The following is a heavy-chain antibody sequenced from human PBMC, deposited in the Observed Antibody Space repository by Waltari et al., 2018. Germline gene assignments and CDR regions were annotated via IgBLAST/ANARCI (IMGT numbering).Heavy chain of an antibody. CDR3: ARGSGYFFDY. CDR1: AFTFRSYA. J-gene: IGHJ4*02. CDR2: VGSGGST. Sequence: EVQLLESGGGLVQPGGSLRLSCAASAFTFRSYAMRWVRQAPGKGLEWVATVGSGGSTYYADSVKGRFTISKDSPPNTLYLQMSSLRAEDTAVYYCARGSGYFFDYWGQGTLVTVSS. D-gene: IGHD1-1*01. V-gene: IGHV3-23*01.